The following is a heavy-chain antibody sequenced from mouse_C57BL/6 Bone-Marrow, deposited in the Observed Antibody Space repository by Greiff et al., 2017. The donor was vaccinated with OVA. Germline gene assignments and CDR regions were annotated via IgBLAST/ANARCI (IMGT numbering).Heavy chain of an antibody. J-gene: IGHJ4*01. CDR2: ISNLAYSI. Sequence: EVMLVESGGGLVQPGGSLKLSCAASGFTFSDYGMAWVRRAPRKGPEWVEFISNLAYSIYYADTVTGRFTISRENAKNTLYLEMSSLRSEDTAMYYCARRSRYYAMDYWGQGTSGTVSS. V-gene: IGHV5-15*01. CDR3: ARRSRYYAMDY. CDR1: GFTFSDYG. D-gene: IGHD1-1*01.